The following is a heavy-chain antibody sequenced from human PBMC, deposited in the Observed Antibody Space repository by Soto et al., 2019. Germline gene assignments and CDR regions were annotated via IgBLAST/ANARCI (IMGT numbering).Heavy chain of an antibody. CDR1: GGTFSSYT. Sequence: SVKVSCKASGGTFSSYTISWVRQAPGQGLEWMGRIIPILGIANYAQKFQGRVTITADKSTSTAYMELSSLRSEDTAVYYCARHDSRKTIFGVVIFWFDPWGQGTLVTVSS. V-gene: IGHV1-69*02. J-gene: IGHJ5*02. D-gene: IGHD3-3*01. CDR3: ARHDSRKTIFGVVIFWFDP. CDR2: IIPILGIA.